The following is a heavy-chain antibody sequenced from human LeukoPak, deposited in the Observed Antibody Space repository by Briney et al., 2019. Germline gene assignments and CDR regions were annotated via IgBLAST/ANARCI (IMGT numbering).Heavy chain of an antibody. V-gene: IGHV4-30-4*01. Sequence: SETLSLTCTVSGGSISSGDYYWSWIRQPPGKGLEWIGYIYYSGSTCYNPSLKSRVTISVDTSKNQFSLKLSSVTAADTAVYYCARDFVVVVAATDYYYYGMDVWGQGTTVTVSS. CDR2: IYYSGST. CDR1: GGSISSGDYY. J-gene: IGHJ6*02. CDR3: ARDFVVVVAATDYYYYGMDV. D-gene: IGHD2-15*01.